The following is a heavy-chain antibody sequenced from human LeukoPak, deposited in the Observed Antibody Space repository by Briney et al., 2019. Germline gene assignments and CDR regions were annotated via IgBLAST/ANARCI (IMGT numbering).Heavy chain of an antibody. CDR2: IKQDGSEK. V-gene: IGHV3-7*01. CDR3: AKGGGDYGKGYYYYYYMDV. J-gene: IGHJ6*03. CDR1: GFTFSSYW. Sequence: GGSLRLSCAASGFTFSSYWMSWVRQAPGKGLEWVANIKQDGSEKYYVDSVKGRFTISRDNAKNSLYLQMNSLRAEDTAVYYCAKGGGDYGKGYYYYYYMDVWGKGTTVTISS. D-gene: IGHD4-17*01.